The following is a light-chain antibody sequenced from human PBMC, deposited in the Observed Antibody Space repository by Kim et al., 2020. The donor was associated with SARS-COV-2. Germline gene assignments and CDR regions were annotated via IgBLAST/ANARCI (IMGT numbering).Light chain of an antibody. CDR3: QEYDSSAKT. J-gene: IGKJ1*01. Sequence: EIVLTQSPATLSLSPGERATLSCGASQSIRSRYLAWYQQKPGLAPRLLIYAASTRASGIPDRFSGSGSGTDFTLTISRLEPEDFAVYYCQEYDSSAKTFGQGTKVEI. CDR1: QSIRSRY. V-gene: IGKV3D-20*01. CDR2: AAS.